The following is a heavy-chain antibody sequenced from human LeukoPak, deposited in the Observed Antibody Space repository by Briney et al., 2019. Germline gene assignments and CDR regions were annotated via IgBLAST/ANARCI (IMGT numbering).Heavy chain of an antibody. Sequence: PSETLSLTCTVSGGSISSYYWSRIRQPPGKGLEWIGYIYYSGSTNYNPSLKSRVTISVDTSKNQFSLKLSSVTAADTAVYYCARGLGFGLLDYFDYWGQGTLVTVSS. CDR2: IYYSGST. V-gene: IGHV4-59*01. CDR3: ARGLGFGLLDYFDY. D-gene: IGHD3-16*01. J-gene: IGHJ4*02. CDR1: GGSISSYY.